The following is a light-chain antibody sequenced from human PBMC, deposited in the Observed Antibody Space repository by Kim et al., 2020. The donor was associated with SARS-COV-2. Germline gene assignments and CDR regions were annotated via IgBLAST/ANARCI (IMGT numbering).Light chain of an antibody. CDR3: QAWDSSTAV. CDR2: QDT. J-gene: IGLJ2*01. V-gene: IGLV3-1*01. CDR1: KLGDAY. Sequence: SYELTQPPSVSVSPGQTASIACSGDKLGDAYASWYQQKPGQSPVEVIYQDTKRPSGIPERFSGSNSGNTATLTISGTQSMDEADYYCQAWDSSTAVFGAG.